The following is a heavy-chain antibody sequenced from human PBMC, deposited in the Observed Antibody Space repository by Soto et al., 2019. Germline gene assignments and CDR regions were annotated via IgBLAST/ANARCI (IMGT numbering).Heavy chain of an antibody. V-gene: IGHV3-30-3*01. Sequence: GGSLRLSCAASGFTCSSYAMHWVRQAPGKGLEWVAVISYDGSNKYYADSVKGRFTISRDNSKNTLYLQMNSLRAEDTAVYYCARDYDFWSGYSFWGQGTLVTVSS. CDR1: GFTCSSYA. D-gene: IGHD3-3*01. J-gene: IGHJ4*02. CDR2: ISYDGSNK. CDR3: ARDYDFWSGYSF.